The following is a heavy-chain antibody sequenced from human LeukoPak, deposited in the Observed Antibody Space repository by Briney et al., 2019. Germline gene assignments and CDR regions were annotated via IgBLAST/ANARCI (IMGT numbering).Heavy chain of an antibody. J-gene: IGHJ4*02. D-gene: IGHD6-13*01. V-gene: IGHV3-23*01. CDR3: AKSQTIIAAAGFDY. Sequence: GGSLRLSCAASGFTFSSYGMSWVRQAPGKGLEWVSAISGRGGSTYSADSVKGRFTISRDNSKNTLYLQMNSPRAEDSAVYYCAKSQTIIAAAGFDYWGQGTLVTVSS. CDR1: GFTFSSYG. CDR2: ISGRGGST.